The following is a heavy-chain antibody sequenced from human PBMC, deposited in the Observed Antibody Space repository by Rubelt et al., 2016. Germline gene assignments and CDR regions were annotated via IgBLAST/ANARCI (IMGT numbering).Heavy chain of an antibody. V-gene: IGHV4-59*01. Sequence: QVQLQESGPGLVKPSETLSLTCTVSGGSISSYYWIWIRQPPGKGLEWIGHVYDSGTATYNPSLKSRVTISVDRSKNQFSLKLNSLTAADTAVYCCARDGGSSGWYDYWGQGTLVTVSS. CDR3: ARDGGSSGWYDY. CDR2: VYDSGTA. D-gene: IGHD6-19*01. CDR1: GGSISSYY. J-gene: IGHJ4*02.